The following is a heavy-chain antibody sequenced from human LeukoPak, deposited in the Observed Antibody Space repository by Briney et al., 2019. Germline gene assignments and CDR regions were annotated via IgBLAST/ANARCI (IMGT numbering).Heavy chain of an antibody. V-gene: IGHV1-18*01. CDR2: ISAYNGNT. CDR3: ARDGASLGEVYYDILTGRRLKLDNYYYGMDV. J-gene: IGHJ6*02. CDR1: GYTFTSYG. Sequence: GASVKVSCKASGYTFTSYGISWVRQAPGQGLEWMGWISAYNGNTNYAQKLQGRVTMTTDTSTSTAYTELRSLRSDDTAVYYCARDGASLGEVYYDILTGRRLKLDNYYYGMDVWGQGTTVTVSS. D-gene: IGHD3-9*01.